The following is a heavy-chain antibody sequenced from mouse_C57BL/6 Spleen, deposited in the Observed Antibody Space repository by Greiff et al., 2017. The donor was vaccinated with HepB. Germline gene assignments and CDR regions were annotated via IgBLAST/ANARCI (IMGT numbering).Heavy chain of an antibody. J-gene: IGHJ4*01. CDR2: ISNGGGST. CDR1: GFTFSDYY. Sequence: EVHLVESGGGLVQPGGSLKLSCAASGFTFSDYYMYWVRQTPEKRLEWVAYISNGGGSTYYPDTVKGRFTISRDNAKNTLYLQMSRLKSEDTAMYYCARHSDFYYAMDYWGQGTSVTVSS. CDR3: ARHSDFYYAMDY. V-gene: IGHV5-12*01.